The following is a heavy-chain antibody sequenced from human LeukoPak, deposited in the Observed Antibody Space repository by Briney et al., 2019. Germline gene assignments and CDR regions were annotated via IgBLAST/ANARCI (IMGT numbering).Heavy chain of an antibody. Sequence: GGSLRLSCAASGFTFSSYAMSWVRQAPGKGLEWVSAISGSGGSTYYADSVKGRFTISRDNSKNTLYLQMNSLRAEDTAVYYCAKLNSSGKKNYYMDVWGKGTTVTVSS. D-gene: IGHD6-19*01. CDR1: GFTFSSYA. V-gene: IGHV3-23*01. CDR3: AKLNSSGKKNYYMDV. CDR2: ISGSGGST. J-gene: IGHJ6*03.